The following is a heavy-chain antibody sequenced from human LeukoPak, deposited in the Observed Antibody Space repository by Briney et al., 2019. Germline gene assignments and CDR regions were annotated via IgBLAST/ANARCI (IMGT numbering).Heavy chain of an antibody. V-gene: IGHV3-7*01. Sequence: GGSLRLSCAASGFTFSSYWMSWVRQAPGKGLEWVANIKQDGSEKYYVDSVKGRFTISRDNAKNSLYLQMNSLRAEDTAVYYCAREGIAAAGPRGWFDPWGQGTLVTVSS. CDR1: GFTFSSYW. CDR2: IKQDGSEK. J-gene: IGHJ5*02. D-gene: IGHD6-13*01. CDR3: AREGIAAAGPRGWFDP.